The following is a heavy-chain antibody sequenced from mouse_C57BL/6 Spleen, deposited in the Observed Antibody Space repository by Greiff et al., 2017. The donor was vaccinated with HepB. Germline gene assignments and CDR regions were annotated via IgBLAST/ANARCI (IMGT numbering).Heavy chain of an antibody. Sequence: EVQLKQSVAELVRPGASVKLSCTASGFNIKNTYMHWVKQRPEQGLEWIGRIDPANGNTKYAPKFQGKATITADTSSNTAYLQLSSLTSEDTAIYYCAQGGQLRDRVLDYWGQGTTLTVSS. CDR1: GFNIKNTY. CDR3: AQGGQLRDRVLDY. J-gene: IGHJ2*01. CDR2: IDPANGNT. V-gene: IGHV14-3*01. D-gene: IGHD3-2*02.